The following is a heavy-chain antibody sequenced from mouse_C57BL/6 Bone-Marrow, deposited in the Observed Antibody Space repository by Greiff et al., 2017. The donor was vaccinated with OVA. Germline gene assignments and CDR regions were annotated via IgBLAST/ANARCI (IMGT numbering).Heavy chain of an antibody. CDR3: ARGEDYGNSRWYFDV. D-gene: IGHD2-1*01. CDR1: GYTFTSYW. J-gene: IGHJ1*03. CDR2: IYPGSGST. V-gene: IGHV1-55*01. Sequence: QVQLQQPGAELVKPGASVKMSCKASGYTFTSYWITWVKQRPGQGLEWIGDIYPGSGSTNYNEKFKSKATLTVDTSSSTACMQLSSLTSEDSAVYYWARGEDYGNSRWYFDVWGTGTTVTVSS.